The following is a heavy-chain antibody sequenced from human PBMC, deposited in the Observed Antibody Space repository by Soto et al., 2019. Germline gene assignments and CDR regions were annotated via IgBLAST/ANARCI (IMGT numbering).Heavy chain of an antibody. V-gene: IGHV1-69*01. CDR2: IIPILGIT. CDR3: ARDPRSITGTTSSEDFQH. J-gene: IGHJ1*01. Sequence: QAQLMQSGAEVKKPGSSVQVSCKASGGTFSGYAISWVRQAPGQGLEWMGGIIPILGITNYAQKFQGRITIAADESTGTVYMDLRSLRSEDTAVYYCARDPRSITGTTSSEDFQHWGQGTLVSVSS. D-gene: IGHD1-20*01. CDR1: GGTFSGYA.